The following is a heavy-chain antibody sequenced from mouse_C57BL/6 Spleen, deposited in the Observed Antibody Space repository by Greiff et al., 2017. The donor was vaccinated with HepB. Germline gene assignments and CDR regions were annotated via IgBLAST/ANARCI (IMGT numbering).Heavy chain of an antibody. V-gene: IGHV1-81*01. D-gene: IGHD2-1*01. CDR3: ARVDGTYVGDYYAMDY. CDR1: GYTFTSYG. Sequence: QVQLQQSGAELARPGASVKLSCKASGYTFTSYGISWVKQRTGQGLEWIGEIYPRSGNTYYNEKFKGKATLTADKSSSTAYMELRSLTSEDSAVYFCARVDGTYVGDYYAMDYWGQGTSVTVSS. CDR2: IYPRSGNT. J-gene: IGHJ4*01.